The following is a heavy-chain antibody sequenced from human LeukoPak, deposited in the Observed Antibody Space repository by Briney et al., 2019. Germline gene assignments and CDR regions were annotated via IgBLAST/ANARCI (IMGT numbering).Heavy chain of an antibody. D-gene: IGHD2-2*01. V-gene: IGHV4-30-2*01. CDR2: IYHSGST. J-gene: IGHJ5*02. CDR1: GGSISSGGYS. CDR3: ARVRYCSSTSCSNNWFDP. Sequence: PSETLSLTCAVSGGSISSGGYSWSWIRRPPGKGLEWIGYIYHSGSTYYNPSLKSRVTISVDRSKNQFSLKLSSVTAADTAVYYCARVRYCSSTSCSNNWFDPWGQGTLVTVSS.